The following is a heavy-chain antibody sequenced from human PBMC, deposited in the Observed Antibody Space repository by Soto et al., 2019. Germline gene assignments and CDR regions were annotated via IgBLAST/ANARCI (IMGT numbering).Heavy chain of an antibody. V-gene: IGHV1-18*04. CDR1: GYTFTTYG. Sequence: SVKVSFKASGYTFTTYGFNWVRQAPVQGLEWMGWISPYNGDTNYAQNFQGRVTLTTDTSTSTAYMELRSLTSADTAVYYCARTPPAQMIVLEAATRFDYWGQGTLVTVYS. CDR3: ARTPPAQMIVLEAATRFDY. D-gene: IGHD2-15*01. J-gene: IGHJ4*02. CDR2: ISPYNGDT.